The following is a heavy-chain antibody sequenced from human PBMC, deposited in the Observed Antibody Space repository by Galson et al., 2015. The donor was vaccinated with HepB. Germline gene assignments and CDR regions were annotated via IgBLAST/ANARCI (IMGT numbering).Heavy chain of an antibody. CDR1: GYTFTGYY. CDR3: ARVNCSGGSCRYVPPGY. CDR2: INPSGGSS. D-gene: IGHD2-15*01. J-gene: IGHJ4*02. V-gene: IGHV1-46*01. Sequence: SVKVSCKASGYTFTGYYMHWVRQAPGQGLEWMGRINPSGGSSSYAQKFQGRVTMTRDTSTSTVYMELSSLRSEDTAVYYCARVNCSGGSCRYVPPGYWGQGTLVTVSS.